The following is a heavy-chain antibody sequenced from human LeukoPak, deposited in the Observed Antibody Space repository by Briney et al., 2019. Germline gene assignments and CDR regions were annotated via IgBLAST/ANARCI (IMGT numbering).Heavy chain of an antibody. V-gene: IGHV4-59*01. CDR2: VFDSGGT. CDR1: GGSISNYW. CDR3: ARDSGGYDY. D-gene: IGHD2-15*01. J-gene: IGHJ4*02. Sequence: SETLSLTCTVSGGSISNYWWSWIRQPPGKGLEWIGYVFDSGGTNYNPSLKSRVTISVDTSKKQFSLKLSSVTAADTAVYYCARDSGGYDYWGQGTLVTVSS.